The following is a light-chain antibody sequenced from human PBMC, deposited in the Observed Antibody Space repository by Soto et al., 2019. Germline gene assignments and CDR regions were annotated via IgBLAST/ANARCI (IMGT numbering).Light chain of an antibody. CDR1: SSNIGAGYD. J-gene: IGLJ2*01. Sequence: QSILTQTPSVSGAPGQKITMSCTGSSSNIGAGYDVPWYQQIPGAAPRLLISADNNRPSGVPDRFSASKSCTSASLAITGLQAKDEANYYCQSYDTSLSGVIFGAGTKLTVL. CDR2: ADN. V-gene: IGLV1-40*01. CDR3: QSYDTSLSGVI.